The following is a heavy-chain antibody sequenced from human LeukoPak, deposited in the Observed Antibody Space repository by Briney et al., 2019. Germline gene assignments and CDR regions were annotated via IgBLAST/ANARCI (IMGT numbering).Heavy chain of an antibody. V-gene: IGHV3-30*03. CDR1: GFTFSNYG. J-gene: IGHJ4*02. Sequence: GRSLRLSCAASGFTFSNYGMHWVRQAPGKGLEWVAVISYDGTNKYFADSVKGRFTISRDNARNSLFLQMNSLRAEDTAIYYCASDEGNYFDYWGQGTLVTVSS. CDR2: ISYDGTNK. CDR3: ASDEGNYFDY.